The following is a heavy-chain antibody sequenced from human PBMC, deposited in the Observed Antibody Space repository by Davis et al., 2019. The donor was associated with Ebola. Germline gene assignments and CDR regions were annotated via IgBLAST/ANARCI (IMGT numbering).Heavy chain of an antibody. CDR1: GFKFSSFA. Sequence: PGGSLRLSCEGSGFKFSSFAMTWVRQAPGKGLEWVSSITSGNSVSYADSLEGRFTISRDSARNSAYLQLNSLRPEDTALYYCARAPAGRWRWPATACDYWGQGTLVTVSS. V-gene: IGHV3-21*01. CDR2: ITSGNSV. J-gene: IGHJ4*02. D-gene: IGHD5-24*01. CDR3: ARAPAGRWRWPATACDY.